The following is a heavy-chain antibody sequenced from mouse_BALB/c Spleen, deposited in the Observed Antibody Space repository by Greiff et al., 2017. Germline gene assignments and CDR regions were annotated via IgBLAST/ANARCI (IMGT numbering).Heavy chain of an antibody. J-gene: IGHJ4*01. CDR3: ARGYYRYDAGGYYAMDY. V-gene: IGHV1-18*01. CDR1: GYTFTEYT. Sequence: EVQLQQSGPELVKPGASVKISCKTSGYTFTEYTMHWVKQSHGKSLEWIGGINPNNGGTSYNQKFKGKATLTVDKSSSTAYMELRSLTSEDSAVYYCARGYYRYDAGGYYAMDYWGQGTSVTVSS. CDR2: INPNNGGT. D-gene: IGHD2-14*01.